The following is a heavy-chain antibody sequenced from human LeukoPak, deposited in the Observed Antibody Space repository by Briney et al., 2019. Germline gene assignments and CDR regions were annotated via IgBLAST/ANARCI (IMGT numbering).Heavy chain of an antibody. CDR3: ARVSGGVSAFDI. D-gene: IGHD3-16*01. CDR1: GLTVSINY. CDR2: IYSGGDT. V-gene: IGHV3-53*01. J-gene: IGHJ3*02. Sequence: GGSLRLSCAAPGLTVSINYMSWVRQAPGKGLEWVSIIYSGGDTYYADSVKGRFTISRDNSKNTLYLQINSLRAEDTAVYYCARVSGGVSAFDIWGQGTMVTVSS.